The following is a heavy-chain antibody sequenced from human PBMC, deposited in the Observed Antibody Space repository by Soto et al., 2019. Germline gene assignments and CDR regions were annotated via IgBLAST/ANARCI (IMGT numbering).Heavy chain of an antibody. CDR1: GGSISSYY. V-gene: IGHV4-59*08. CDR3: ARGPDTGGFWATWFDP. CDR2: IYYSGST. Sequence: SETLSLTCTVSGGSISSYYWSWIRQPPGKGLEWIGYIYYSGSTNYNPSLKSRVTISVDTSKNQFSLKLSSVTAADTAVYYCARGPDTGGFWATWFDPWGQGTLVTVSS. D-gene: IGHD7-27*01. J-gene: IGHJ5*02.